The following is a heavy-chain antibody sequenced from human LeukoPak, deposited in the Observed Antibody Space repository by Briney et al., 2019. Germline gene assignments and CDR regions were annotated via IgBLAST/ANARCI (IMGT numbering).Heavy chain of an antibody. V-gene: IGHV4-39*01. J-gene: IGHJ4*02. CDR2: IYYSGST. CDR3: ARNVQGLTVTPDH. CDR1: GGSISSSSYY. D-gene: IGHD4-17*01. Sequence: PSETLSLTCTVSGGSISSSSYYWGWIRQPPGKGLEWIGTIYYSGSTYYNPSLKSRVTISVDTSKNQFSLKLSSVTAADTAVCYCARNVQGLTVTPDHWGQGTLVTVSS.